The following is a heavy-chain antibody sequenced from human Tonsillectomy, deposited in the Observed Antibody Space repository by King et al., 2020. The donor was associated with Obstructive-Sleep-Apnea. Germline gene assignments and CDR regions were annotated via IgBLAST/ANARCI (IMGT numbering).Heavy chain of an antibody. CDR1: GGSISSGDYY. D-gene: IGHD3-10*01. V-gene: IGHV4-30-4*01. CDR2: IYYSGST. CDR3: ARDLAYYGSGSYYHLGY. J-gene: IGHJ4*02. Sequence: QLQESGPGLVKPSQTLSLTCTVSGGSISSGDYYWSWIRQPPGKGLEWIGYIYYSGSTYYNPSLKSRVTISVDTSKNQFSRKLSSVTAADPAVYYCARDLAYYGSGSYYHLGYWGQGTLVTVSS.